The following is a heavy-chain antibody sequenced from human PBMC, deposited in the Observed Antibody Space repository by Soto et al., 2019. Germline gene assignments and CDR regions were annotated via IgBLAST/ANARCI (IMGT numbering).Heavy chain of an antibody. V-gene: IGHV3-30-3*01. CDR2: ISYDGSKK. D-gene: IGHD5-12*01. CDR3: AIEADGYREDDAFDV. Sequence: QVQLVESGGGVVQPGRSLRLSCAASGFTFSSYAMHWVRQAPGKGLEWVAVISYDGSKKYYADSVKVRFTISRDNPKNTLCRQMNSLRAEDTAVYYCAIEADGYREDDAFDVWGQGTMVAVSA. J-gene: IGHJ3*01. CDR1: GFTFSSYA.